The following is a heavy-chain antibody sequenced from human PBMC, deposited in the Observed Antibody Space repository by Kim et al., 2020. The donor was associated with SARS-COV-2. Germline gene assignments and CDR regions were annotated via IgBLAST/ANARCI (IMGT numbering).Heavy chain of an antibody. CDR1: GFTFSSYG. J-gene: IGHJ6*03. Sequence: GGSLRLSCAASGFTFSSYGMHCVRQAPGKGLEWVAVISYDGSNKYYADSVKGRFTISRDNSKNTLDLQTNSLRAEDTAVYYCAKDGEYRYGDYLYYYYYYMDVWGKGTTVTVSS. V-gene: IGHV3-30*18. CDR3: AKDGEYRYGDYLYYYYYYMDV. CDR2: ISYDGSNK. D-gene: IGHD4-17*01.